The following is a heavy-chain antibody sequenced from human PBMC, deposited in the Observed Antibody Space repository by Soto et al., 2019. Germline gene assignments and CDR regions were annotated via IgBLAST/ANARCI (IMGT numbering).Heavy chain of an antibody. V-gene: IGHV4-34*01. CDR2: INHSGST. J-gene: IGHJ6*02. CDR3: ARITRAIGGNYYGMDV. CDR1: GGSFSGYY. D-gene: IGHD2-15*01. Sequence: SETLSLTCAVYGGSFSGYYWSWIRQPPGKGLEWIGEINHSGSTNYNPSLKSRVTISVDTSKNQFSLKPSSVTAADTAVYYCARITRAIGGNYYGMDVWGQGTTVTVSS.